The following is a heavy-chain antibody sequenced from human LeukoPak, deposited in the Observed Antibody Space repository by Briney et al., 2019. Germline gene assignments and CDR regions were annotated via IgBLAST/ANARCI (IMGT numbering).Heavy chain of an antibody. CDR3: ARSYSSGWYDYYYYYMDV. Sequence: ASVKVSCKASGGTFRNYVFTWVRQATGQGLEWMGWMNPNSGNTGYAQKFQGRVTMTRNTSISTAYMELSSLRSEDTAVYYCARSYSSGWYDYYYYYMDVWGKGTTVTVSS. D-gene: IGHD6-19*01. CDR1: GGTFRNYV. V-gene: IGHV1-8*01. J-gene: IGHJ6*03. CDR2: MNPNSGNT.